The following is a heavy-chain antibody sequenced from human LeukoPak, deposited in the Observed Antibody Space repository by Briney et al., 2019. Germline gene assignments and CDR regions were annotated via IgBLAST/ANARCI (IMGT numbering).Heavy chain of an antibody. D-gene: IGHD3-22*01. CDR2: INPNNGGT. CDR1: GYTFTGYY. V-gene: IGHV1-2*06. CDR3: AGEDNSSGYRPFDI. Sequence: ASVKVPCKASGYTFTGYYMHWVRQAPGQGLDWMGRINPNNGGTNYAQKFQGRVTMTRDMSMSTAYMELSRLRSDDTAVYYCAGEDNSSGYRPFDIWGQGTMVTVPS. J-gene: IGHJ3*02.